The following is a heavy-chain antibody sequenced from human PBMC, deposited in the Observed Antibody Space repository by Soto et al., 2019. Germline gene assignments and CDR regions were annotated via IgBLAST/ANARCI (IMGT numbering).Heavy chain of an antibody. J-gene: IGHJ6*02. Sequence: LGESLKISCKGSGYSFTSYWIGWVRQMPGKGLEWMGIIYPGDSDTRYSPSFQGQVTISADKSISTAYLQWSSLKASDTAMYYCASSYGPHSDTAMVTPSGMDVWGQGTTVTVSS. CDR2: IYPGDSDT. V-gene: IGHV5-51*01. CDR1: GYSFTSYW. D-gene: IGHD5-18*01. CDR3: ASSYGPHSDTAMVTPSGMDV.